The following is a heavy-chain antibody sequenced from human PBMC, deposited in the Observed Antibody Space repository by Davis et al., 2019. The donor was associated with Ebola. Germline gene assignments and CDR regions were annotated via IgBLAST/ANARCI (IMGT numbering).Heavy chain of an antibody. V-gene: IGHV3-33*01. D-gene: IGHD3-3*01. Sequence: GESLKISCTASGFTFTSYGMHWVRQSPGKGLEWVAVVYFDGSSKYFADSVKGRFTISRDNSKNTLYLQMNSLRAEDTAVYYCARGDGYYTLDYWGRGTLVTVSS. CDR2: VYFDGSSK. J-gene: IGHJ4*02. CDR3: ARGDGYYTLDY. CDR1: GFTFTSYG.